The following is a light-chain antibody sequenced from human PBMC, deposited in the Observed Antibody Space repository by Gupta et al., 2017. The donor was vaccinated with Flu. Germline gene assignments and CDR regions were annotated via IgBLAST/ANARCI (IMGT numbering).Light chain of an antibody. V-gene: IGKV3-20*01. CDR3: QDYASSPPWT. CDR1: HSVNSNY. CDR2: GAA. Sequence: ELVLTQSPGTLSLSPGERATLSCRASHSVNSNYLAWYQQKPGQAPRLLISGAASRAAGIPDRFSGSGSETDFTLTISRLEPEDFAVYYCQDYASSPPWTFGQGTKVEIK. J-gene: IGKJ1*01.